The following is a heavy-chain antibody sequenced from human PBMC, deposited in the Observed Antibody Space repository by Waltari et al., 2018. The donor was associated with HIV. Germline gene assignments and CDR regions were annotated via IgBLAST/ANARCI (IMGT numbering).Heavy chain of an antibody. CDR1: GFTFSSYV. CDR2: VSYDGSDK. Sequence: QVQLVASGGGVVHPGRSLRLSCAASGFTFSSYVMHSVRQAPGKGLEWVAIVSYDGSDKYYADSVKGRFTISRDNSKNTLYLQMNSLRAEDTALYYCAKDGRYCSGGSCYGPHFYYYGMDVWGQGTTVTVSS. D-gene: IGHD2-15*01. CDR3: AKDGRYCSGGSCYGPHFYYYGMDV. V-gene: IGHV3-30*18. J-gene: IGHJ6*02.